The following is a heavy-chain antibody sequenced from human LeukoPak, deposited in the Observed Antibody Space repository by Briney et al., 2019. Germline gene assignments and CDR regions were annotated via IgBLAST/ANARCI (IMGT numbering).Heavy chain of an antibody. D-gene: IGHD7-27*01. CDR2: INPSGGST. Sequence: ASVKVSCKASGYTFTSYYMHWVRQAPGQGLEWMGIINPSGGSTSYAQKFQVRVTMTRDTSTSTVYMELSSLRSEDTAVYYCARDPSPPWVHWVYFDYWGQGTLVTVSS. CDR3: ARDPSPPWVHWVYFDY. J-gene: IGHJ4*02. CDR1: GYTFTSYY. V-gene: IGHV1-46*01.